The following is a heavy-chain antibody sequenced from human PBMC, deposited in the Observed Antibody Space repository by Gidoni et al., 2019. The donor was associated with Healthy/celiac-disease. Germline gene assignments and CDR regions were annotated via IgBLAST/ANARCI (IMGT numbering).Heavy chain of an antibody. Sequence: QVQLVQSGAEVKKPGSSVKVSCKASGGPFSSYAISWVRQAPGQGLEWMGGIIPIFGTANYAQKFQGRVTITADESTSTAYMELSSLRSEDTAVYYCARVPPVLDSRVGVGAFDIWGQGTMVTVSS. V-gene: IGHV1-69*01. CDR3: ARVPPVLDSRVGVGAFDI. D-gene: IGHD2-15*01. CDR2: IIPIFGTA. J-gene: IGHJ3*02. CDR1: GGPFSSYA.